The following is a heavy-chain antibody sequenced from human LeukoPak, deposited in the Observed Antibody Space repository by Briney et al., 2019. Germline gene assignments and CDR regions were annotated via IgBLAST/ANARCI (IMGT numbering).Heavy chain of an antibody. V-gene: IGHV1-3*01. CDR1: GYTFTNYL. D-gene: IGHD1-26*01. CDR3: ARSGVGSTTSVADDY. CDR2: INGGNGNT. Sequence: ASVKVSCKASGYTFTNYLIHWVRQAPGQSLEWMGWINGGNGNTRYSQRFPDRVTFTRDTSATTAYMELSSLTSDDTAVYYCARSGVGSTTSVADDYWGQGTLVTVSS. J-gene: IGHJ4*02.